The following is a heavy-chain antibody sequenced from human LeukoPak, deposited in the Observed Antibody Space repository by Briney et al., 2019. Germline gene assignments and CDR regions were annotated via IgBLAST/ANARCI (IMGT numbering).Heavy chain of an antibody. Sequence: ASVKVSCKASGYTFTSYYMHWVRQAPGQGLEWMGIINPSGGSTSYAQKSQGRVTMTRDTSTSTVYMELSSLRSEDTAVYYCARDVGYGDYPSYGMDVWGQGTTVTVSS. CDR3: ARDVGYGDYPSYGMDV. J-gene: IGHJ6*02. CDR1: GYTFTSYY. D-gene: IGHD4-17*01. CDR2: INPSGGST. V-gene: IGHV1-46*01.